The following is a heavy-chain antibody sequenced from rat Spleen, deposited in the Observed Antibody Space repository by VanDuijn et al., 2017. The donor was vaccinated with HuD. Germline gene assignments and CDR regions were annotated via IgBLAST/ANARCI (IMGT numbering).Heavy chain of an antibody. CDR1: GFTFSNYY. Sequence: EVQLVESGGGLVQPGRSLKLSCAVSGFTFSNYYMAWVRQAPTKGLEWVAYISTGGGGTYYRDSVKGRFTISRDNAKSTLYLQMDSLRSEDTATYYCARLVDYWGQGVMVTVSS. CDR2: ISTGGGGT. CDR3: ARLVDY. J-gene: IGHJ2*01. V-gene: IGHV5-27*01.